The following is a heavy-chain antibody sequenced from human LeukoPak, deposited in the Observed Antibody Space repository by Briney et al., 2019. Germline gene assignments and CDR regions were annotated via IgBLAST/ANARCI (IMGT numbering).Heavy chain of an antibody. CDR2: IYHNGNT. CDR1: GYSISSGYY. D-gene: IGHD2-15*01. J-gene: IGHJ5*02. V-gene: IGHV4-38-2*01. CDR3: ARFGDCSDGLCFYYLDP. Sequence: PSETLSLTCAVSGYSISSGYYWGWIRQPPRKGLEWIGSIYHNGNTYYNPSLKSRVTISVDTSKNQFSLKLYAVTAADTAVYYCARFGDCSDGLCFYYLDPWGQGTLVTVSS.